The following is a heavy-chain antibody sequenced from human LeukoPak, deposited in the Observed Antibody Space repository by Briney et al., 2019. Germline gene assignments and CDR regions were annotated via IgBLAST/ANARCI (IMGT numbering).Heavy chain of an antibody. V-gene: IGHV1-18*01. Sequence: ASVKVSCKASGYTFSNFGINWVRQAPGQGLEWMGWISGNNDNPNYRQKFQGRFTVTTDSSTNTAYMELRNLRLDDTAVYYCARDGTSTDDYWGQGTLVTVSS. D-gene: IGHD2-2*01. CDR1: GYTFSNFG. CDR3: ARDGTSTDDY. CDR2: ISGNNDNP. J-gene: IGHJ4*02.